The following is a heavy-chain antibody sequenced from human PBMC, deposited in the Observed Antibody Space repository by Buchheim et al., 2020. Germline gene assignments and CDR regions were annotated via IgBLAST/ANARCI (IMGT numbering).Heavy chain of an antibody. J-gene: IGHJ6*02. CDR1: GYTFTSYY. D-gene: IGHD3-16*02. CDR3: ARDLDRYVGESIYYYYGMDV. V-gene: IGHV1-46*01. Sequence: QVQLVQSGAEVKKPGASVKVSCKASGYTFTSYYMHWVRQAPGQGLEWMGIINPSGGSTSYAQKFQSRVTMTRDTSTSTVYMELSSLRSEDTAVYYCARDLDRYVGESIYYYYGMDVWGQGTT. CDR2: INPSGGST.